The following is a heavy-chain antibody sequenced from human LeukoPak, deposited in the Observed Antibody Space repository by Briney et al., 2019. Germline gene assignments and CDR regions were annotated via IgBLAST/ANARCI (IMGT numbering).Heavy chain of an antibody. CDR2: INHSGST. D-gene: IGHD3-22*01. CDR1: GGSFSGYY. Sequence: PSETLSLTCAVYGGSFSGYYWSWIRQPPGKGLEWIGEINHSGSTNYNPSLKSRVTISVDTSKNQFSLKLSSVTAADTAVYYCAGITMTVACYYWGQGTLVTVSS. V-gene: IGHV4-34*01. CDR3: AGITMTVACYY. J-gene: IGHJ4*02.